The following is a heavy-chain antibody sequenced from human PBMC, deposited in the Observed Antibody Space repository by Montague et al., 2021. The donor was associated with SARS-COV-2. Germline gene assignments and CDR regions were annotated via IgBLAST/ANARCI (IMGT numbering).Heavy chain of an antibody. Sequence: KKNSGSINYNPSLKSRVTISLDTSKYQLSLKLSSVTAADTAVYYCARVPDYYDSSGYYFDAFDIWGKGKMVMVYS. CDR2: KKNSGSI. CDR3: ARVPDYYDSSGYYFDAFDI. D-gene: IGHD3-22*01. V-gene: IGHV4-34*01. J-gene: IGHJ3*02.